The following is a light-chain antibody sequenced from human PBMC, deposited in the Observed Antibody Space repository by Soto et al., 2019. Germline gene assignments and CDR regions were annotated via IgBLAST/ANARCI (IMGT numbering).Light chain of an antibody. V-gene: IGLV3-21*02. J-gene: IGLJ3*02. CDR2: DGG. Sequence: SYELTQPPSVSVAPGQTATIACGGTNIGTKSVNRYQQKPGQAPVLVVYDGGDRPSGIPERFSGSKSGNTATLTISRVEAGDEADYYCQVWDSDTDHPVFGGGTKVTVL. CDR1: NIGTKS. CDR3: QVWDSDTDHPV.